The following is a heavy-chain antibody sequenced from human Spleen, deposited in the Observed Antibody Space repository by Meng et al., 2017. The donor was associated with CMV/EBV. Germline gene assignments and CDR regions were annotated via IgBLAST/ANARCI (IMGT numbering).Heavy chain of an antibody. CDR1: GYTFTSYG. CDR2: ISAYNGNT. J-gene: IGHJ4*02. Sequence: SGYTFTSYGSSWVRQAPGQGLEWMGWISAYNGNTNYAQKLQGRVTMTTDTSTSTAYMELRSLRSDDTAVYYCARSGAYYYDSSGYPDYWGQGTLVTVSS. CDR3: ARSGAYYYDSSGYPDY. D-gene: IGHD3-22*01. V-gene: IGHV1-18*01.